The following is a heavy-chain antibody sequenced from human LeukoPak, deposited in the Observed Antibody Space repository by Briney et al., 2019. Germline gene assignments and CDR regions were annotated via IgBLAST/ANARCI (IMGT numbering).Heavy chain of an antibody. J-gene: IGHJ4*02. Sequence: GGSLRLSCAASGFTFSSYAMTGVRQAPGKGLEWVSSMSSGSRYIYYADSVRGRFTISRDNAKNSLYLLMNSLRAEDTAVYYCTRDRPTGASRVFVVQWGQGTLVTVSS. CDR2: MSSGSRYI. CDR1: GFTFSSYA. D-gene: IGHD3-3*01. V-gene: IGHV3-21*01. CDR3: TRDRPTGASRVFVVQ.